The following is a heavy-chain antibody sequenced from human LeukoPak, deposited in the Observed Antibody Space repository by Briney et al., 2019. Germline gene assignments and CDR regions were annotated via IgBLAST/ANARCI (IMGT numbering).Heavy chain of an antibody. CDR2: IYDRGST. D-gene: IGHD1-26*01. J-gene: IGHJ5*02. CDR3: AKIEVGRFDP. CDR1: GASISSHY. Sequence: SETLSLTCTVTGASISSHYWCLIRPTPGTGLEWIGDIYDRGSTTYNPSLKSRVSISVDTSRTQFSLNVRSVTAADTAVYYCAKIEVGRFDPWGQGTLVTVS. V-gene: IGHV4-59*11.